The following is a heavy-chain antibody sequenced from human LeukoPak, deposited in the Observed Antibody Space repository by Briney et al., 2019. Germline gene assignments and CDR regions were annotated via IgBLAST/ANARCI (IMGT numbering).Heavy chain of an antibody. CDR3: ARGRDYYGRHDAFDI. Sequence: GGSLRLSCVASGFTFSDYSMNWVRQAPERGLEWVSFMSGSSTYIYYADSLKGRFTISRDNAKNSLYLQMNSLRAEDTAVYYCARGRDYYGRHDAFDIWGQGTMVTVSS. D-gene: IGHD3-3*01. CDR2: MSGSSTYI. CDR1: GFTFSDYS. J-gene: IGHJ3*02. V-gene: IGHV3-21*01.